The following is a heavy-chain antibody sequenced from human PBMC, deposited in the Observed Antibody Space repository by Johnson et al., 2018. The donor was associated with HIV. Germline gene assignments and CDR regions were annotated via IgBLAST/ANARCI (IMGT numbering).Heavy chain of an antibody. CDR3: ARGFLTGTPSDAFDI. J-gene: IGHJ3*02. CDR1: GFSVSSNY. CDR2: ISYDGSNK. D-gene: IGHD1-1*01. Sequence: QVQLVESGGGLVQPGGSLRLPCAASGFSVSSNYMTWVRQAPGKGLEWVAVISYDGSNKYYADSVKGRITISRDNAKNSLYLQMNNLRAEDTAVYYCARGFLTGTPSDAFDIWGQGTMVTVSS. V-gene: IGHV3-30*14.